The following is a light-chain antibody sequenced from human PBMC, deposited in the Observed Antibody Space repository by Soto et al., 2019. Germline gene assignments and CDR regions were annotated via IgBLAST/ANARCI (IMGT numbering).Light chain of an antibody. Sequence: DIQMTQSPTSLSASVGDRVTITCRASQGIRNFVAWYQQKPGKAPKLLIYAASTLQSGVPSRFSGSGSGTDFTLTINSVQPEDGATYSCQKYSSVPVFGPGTKVEIK. V-gene: IGKV1-27*01. J-gene: IGKJ3*01. CDR2: AAS. CDR3: QKYSSVPV. CDR1: QGIRNF.